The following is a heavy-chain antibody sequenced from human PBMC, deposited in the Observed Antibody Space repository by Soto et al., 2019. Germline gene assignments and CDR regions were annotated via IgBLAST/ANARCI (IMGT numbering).Heavy chain of an antibody. CDR1: GFTFSSYA. CDR3: AKPKAGYYSLDY. D-gene: IGHD1-26*01. V-gene: IGHV3-23*01. J-gene: IGHJ4*02. CDR2: INGIGTST. Sequence: GGSLRLSCAASGFTFSSYAMSWVRQAPGKGLEWVSAINGIGTSTYYADSVKGRFTISRDNSKNTLYLQMNSLRAEDTAVYYCAKPKAGYYSLDYWGQGTLVTVSS.